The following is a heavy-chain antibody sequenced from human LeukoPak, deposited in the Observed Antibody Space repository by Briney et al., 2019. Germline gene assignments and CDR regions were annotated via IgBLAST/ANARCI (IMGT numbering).Heavy chain of an antibody. CDR3: ARHLNYYLDY. CDR2: ISSSSSTI. D-gene: IGHD3-10*01. V-gene: IGHV3-48*04. Sequence: GGSLRLSCAASGFTFSVYNMNWVRQAPGKGLEWVSYISSSSSTIYYADSVKGRFTISRDNAKNTLYLQMNSLRAEDTAVYYCARHLNYYLDYWGQGTLVTVSS. J-gene: IGHJ4*02. CDR1: GFTFSVYN.